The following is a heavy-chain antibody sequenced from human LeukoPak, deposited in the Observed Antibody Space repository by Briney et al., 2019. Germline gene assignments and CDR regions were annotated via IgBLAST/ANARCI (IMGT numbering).Heavy chain of an antibody. J-gene: IGHJ6*04. CDR3: ARDDFGVALGGV. CDR2: IYHTGST. V-gene: IGHV4-34*01. D-gene: IGHD3-3*01. Sequence: SETLSLTCAVSGGTFSGYYWSWIRQSPAKGLEWIGQIYHTGSTNYNPSLESRVTISLDTSNNQFSLKLTSRTAADTAVYYCARDDFGVALGGVWGKGTTVTVSS. CDR1: GGTFSGYY.